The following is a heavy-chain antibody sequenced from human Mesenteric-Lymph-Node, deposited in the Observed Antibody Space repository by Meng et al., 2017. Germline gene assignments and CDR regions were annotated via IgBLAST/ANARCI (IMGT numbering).Heavy chain of an antibody. D-gene: IGHD3-10*01. CDR1: GFTFSNYA. CDR3: ARDHRFGELLPDY. Sequence: GGSLRLSCAASGFTFSNYAMTWVRHAPGRGLEWVSYISSNGSTIYYADSVKGRFTISRDNAKNSLYLQMNSLRAEDTAVYYCARDHRFGELLPDYWGQGTLVTVSS. J-gene: IGHJ4*02. CDR2: ISSNGSTI. V-gene: IGHV3-48*03.